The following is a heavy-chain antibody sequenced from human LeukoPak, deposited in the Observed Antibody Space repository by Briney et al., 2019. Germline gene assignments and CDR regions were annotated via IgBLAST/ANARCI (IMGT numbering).Heavy chain of an antibody. CDR1: GASVSSSH. Sequence: SETLSLTCVVSGASVSSSHWNWLRQLPGKGLEWIGCLSYTGKTDYNPSLTSRVTMSLGTSKNQVSLKVRSVTAADTAVYFCSEGYFEPFAHWGQGARVTVSS. D-gene: IGHD2/OR15-2a*01. V-gene: IGHV4-59*02. CDR3: SEGYFEPFAH. CDR2: LSYTGKT. J-gene: IGHJ4*02.